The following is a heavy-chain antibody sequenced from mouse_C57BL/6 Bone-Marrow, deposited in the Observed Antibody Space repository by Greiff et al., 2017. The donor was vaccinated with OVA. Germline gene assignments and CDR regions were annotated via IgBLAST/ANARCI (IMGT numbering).Heavy chain of an antibody. CDR3: ARLRPMDY. V-gene: IGHV1-82*01. D-gene: IGHD2-12*01. Sequence: QVQLQQSGPELVKPGASVKISCKASGYAFSSSWMNWVKQRPGKGLEWIGRIYPGDGDTNYNGKFTGKATLTADKSSSTAYMQLSSLTSEDSAVYFCARLRPMDYWGQGTSVTVSS. CDR2: IYPGDGDT. J-gene: IGHJ4*01. CDR1: GYAFSSSW.